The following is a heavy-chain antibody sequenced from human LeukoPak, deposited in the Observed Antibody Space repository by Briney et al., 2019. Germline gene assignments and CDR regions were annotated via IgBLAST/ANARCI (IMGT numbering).Heavy chain of an antibody. CDR1: GYTFTSYG. CDR2: ISAYNGNT. CDR3: ARDVLKGPPSIAARPVDY. Sequence: ASVKVSCKASGYTFTSYGISRVRQAPGQGLEWMGWISAYNGNTNYAQKLQGRVTMTTDTSTSTAYMELRSLRSDDTAVYYCARDVLKGPPSIAARPVDYWAREPWSPSPQ. V-gene: IGHV1-18*01. D-gene: IGHD6-6*01. J-gene: IGHJ4*02.